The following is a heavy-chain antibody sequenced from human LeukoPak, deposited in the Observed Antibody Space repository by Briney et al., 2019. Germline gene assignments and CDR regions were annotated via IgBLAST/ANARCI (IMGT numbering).Heavy chain of an antibody. CDR3: TTEWIQLFDF. CDR2: IKSKSDGGAA. Sequence: GGSLRLSCAASGITFSNVWMSWVRQVPGKGLEWVGRIKSKSDGGAAEFTAPVRGRFTISRDDAKNTLYLQVNSLKTEDTAVYYCTTEWIQLFDFWGQGTLVTVSS. V-gene: IGHV3-15*01. D-gene: IGHD5-18*01. J-gene: IGHJ4*02. CDR1: GITFSNVW.